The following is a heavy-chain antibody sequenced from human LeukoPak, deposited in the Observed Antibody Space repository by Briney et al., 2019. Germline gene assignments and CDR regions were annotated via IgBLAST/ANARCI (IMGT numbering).Heavy chain of an antibody. J-gene: IGHJ4*02. V-gene: IGHV1-2*02. D-gene: IGHD6-13*01. Sequence: GASVKLSCKASGYTFTGYYMRWVRRSPGQPLEWMGGFNPNSGGTHYAQKFQCRVTITTDTSISTAYVEVSGLRADDTAVYYCAGWRRGQQKQLVYDYWGQGTLVTVSS. CDR3: AGWRRGQQKQLVYDY. CDR2: FNPNSGGT. CDR1: GYTFTGYY.